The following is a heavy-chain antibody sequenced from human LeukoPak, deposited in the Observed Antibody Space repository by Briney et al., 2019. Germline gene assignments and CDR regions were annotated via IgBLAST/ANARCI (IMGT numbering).Heavy chain of an antibody. CDR3: ASRYDSSGEFVDY. CDR2: FIPFFGPA. J-gene: IGHJ4*02. D-gene: IGHD3-22*01. CDR1: GGTFSSYA. V-gene: IGHV1-69*13. Sequence: SVKVSCKASGGTFSSYAISWVRQAAGKGLEWMGSFIPFFGPAYYPHMFHVIVTLTADESTRSAYLELSSLRSEDPALSYCASRYDSSGEFVDYWGQGTLVTVSS.